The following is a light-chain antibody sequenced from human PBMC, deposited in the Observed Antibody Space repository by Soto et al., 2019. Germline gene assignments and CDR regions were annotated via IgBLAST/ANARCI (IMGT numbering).Light chain of an antibody. V-gene: IGKV1-39*01. CDR3: QQSYSTPLT. CDR2: AAS. J-gene: IGKJ4*01. CDR1: QSLSSY. Sequence: DIQMHQSPSSLSASVGDRVTITCRASQSLSSYLNWYQQKPGKAPKLLIYAASSLQSGVPSRFSGSGSGTDFTLTISSLQPEDFATYYCQQSYSTPLTCGGGTKVEIK.